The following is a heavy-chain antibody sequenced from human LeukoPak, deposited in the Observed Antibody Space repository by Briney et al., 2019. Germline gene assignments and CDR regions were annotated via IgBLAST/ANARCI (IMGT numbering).Heavy chain of an antibody. J-gene: IGHJ6*02. V-gene: IGHV3-7*01. D-gene: IGHD6-19*01. Sequence: GGSLGLSCAASGFTFSSYWMSWVRQAPGKGLEWVANIKQDGSEKYYVDSVKGRFTISRDNAKNSLYLQMNSLRAEDTAVYYCARVDSGWYIYYYYYGMDVWGQGTTVTVSS. CDR2: IKQDGSEK. CDR3: ARVDSGWYIYYYYYGMDV. CDR1: GFTFSSYW.